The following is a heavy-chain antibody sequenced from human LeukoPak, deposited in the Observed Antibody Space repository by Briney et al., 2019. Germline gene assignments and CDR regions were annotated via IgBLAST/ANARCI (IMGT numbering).Heavy chain of an antibody. CDR1: GGSISSSSYY. Sequence: PSETLSLTCTVSGGSISSSSYYWGWIRQPPGKGLEWIGNIYYSGSTYYNPSLKSRVTISVDTSKNQFSLKLSSVTAADTAVYYCARGAMVRGFSPYNWFDPWGQGTLVTVSS. CDR3: ARGAMVRGFSPYNWFDP. CDR2: IYYSGST. J-gene: IGHJ5*02. V-gene: IGHV4-39*07. D-gene: IGHD3-10*01.